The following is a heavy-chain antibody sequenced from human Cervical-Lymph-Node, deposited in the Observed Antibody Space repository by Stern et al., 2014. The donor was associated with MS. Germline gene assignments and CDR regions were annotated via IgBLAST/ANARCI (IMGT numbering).Heavy chain of an antibody. D-gene: IGHD3-10*01. CDR1: GGSISTGGYY. CDR3: ATSTVGFSPAYGMDV. CDR2: LTYSGRT. Sequence: QVQLVESGPGLVKPSQTLSLTCTVSGGSISTGGYYWSWIRQHPGKGLEWIGYLTYSGRTFYTPSPNRRAIISLDKSKNQVSLKLTSVTAADTAVYYCATSTVGFSPAYGMDVWGQGTTVTVSS. J-gene: IGHJ6*02. V-gene: IGHV4-31*03.